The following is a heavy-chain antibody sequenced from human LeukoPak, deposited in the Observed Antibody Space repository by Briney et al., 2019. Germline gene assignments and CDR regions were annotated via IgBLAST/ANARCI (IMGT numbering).Heavy chain of an antibody. J-gene: IGHJ4*02. V-gene: IGHV1-69*05. Sequence: SVKVSCKTSGGTFSSYAISWVRQAPGQGLEWMGGIIPIFGTANYAQKFQGRVTITTDESTSTAYMELSSLRSEDTAVYYCAREVDPGDGYNNYYFDYWGQGTLVTVSS. CDR2: IIPIFGTA. CDR3: AREVDPGDGYNNYYFDY. CDR1: GGTFSSYA. D-gene: IGHD5-24*01.